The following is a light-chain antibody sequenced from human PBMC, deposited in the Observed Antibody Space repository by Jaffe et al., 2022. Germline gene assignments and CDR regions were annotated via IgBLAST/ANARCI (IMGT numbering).Light chain of an antibody. CDR3: MQCTEFPLT. V-gene: IGKV2-24*01. CDR2: KVS. J-gene: IGKJ4*01. Sequence: DIVMTQTPLSSPVTVGQPASISCRSSRSLLNSNGNTYLNWLQQRPGQPPRLLIYKVSNRLSGVPDRFSGSGTGTDFTLKISRVEPEDVGVYYCMQCTEFPLTFGGGTKVEIK. CDR1: RSLLNSNGNTY.